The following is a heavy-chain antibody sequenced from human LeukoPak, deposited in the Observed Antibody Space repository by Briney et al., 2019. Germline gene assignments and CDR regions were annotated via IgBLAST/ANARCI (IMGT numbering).Heavy chain of an antibody. CDR1: GFTFSSYS. CDR3: ARYPDYYDSSGAFDI. CDR2: ISSSSSYI. Sequence: GGSLRLSCAASGFTFSSYSMNWVRQAPGKGLEWVSSISSSSSYIYYADLVKGRFTISRDNAKNSLYLQMNSLRAEDTAVYYCARYPDYYDSSGAFDIWGQGTMVTVSS. D-gene: IGHD3-22*01. V-gene: IGHV3-21*01. J-gene: IGHJ3*02.